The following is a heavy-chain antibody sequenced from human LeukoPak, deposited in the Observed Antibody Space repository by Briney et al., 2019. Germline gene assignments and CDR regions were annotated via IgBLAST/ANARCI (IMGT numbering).Heavy chain of an antibody. D-gene: IGHD5-24*01. CDR1: GSTFSDYY. V-gene: IGHV3-11*01. CDR3: ARDVGDGYNSAD. J-gene: IGHJ4*02. CDR2: ISSSGSTI. Sequence: PGGSLRLSCAASGSTFSDYYLSWIRQAPGKGLEWVSYISSSGSTIYYAGSVKGRFTISRDNAKNSLYLQMNSLRVEDRGVYYWARDVGDGYNSADGGQGTLVTPSS.